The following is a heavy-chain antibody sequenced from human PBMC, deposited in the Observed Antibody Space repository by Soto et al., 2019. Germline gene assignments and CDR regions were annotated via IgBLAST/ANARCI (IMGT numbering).Heavy chain of an antibody. CDR2: ISSSSSSI. CDR3: AKNPTFYYYGSGIDSGSFAY. D-gene: IGHD3-10*01. J-gene: IGHJ4*02. V-gene: IGHV3-48*01. CDR1: GFTFSTYS. Sequence: GGSLRLSCVASGFTFSTYSMNWVRQAPGKGLEWVSYISSSSSSIYYADSVKGRFTISRDNAKNSLYLQMNSLRAEDTAVYYCAKNPTFYYYGSGIDSGSFAYGGQGTLVPVP.